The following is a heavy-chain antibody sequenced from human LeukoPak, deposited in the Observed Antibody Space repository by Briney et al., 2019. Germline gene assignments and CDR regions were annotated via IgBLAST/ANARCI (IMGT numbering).Heavy chain of an antibody. Sequence: LSGGSLRLSCAASGFTFSTYLMHWVRQAPGKGLVWVSRTNSDGSRTDYADSVKGRFTISRDNAENTLYLQMNSLRVEDTAVYYCARDRGINMVRGVIDYWGQGTLVTVSS. CDR2: TNSDGSRT. CDR3: ARDRGINMVRGVIDY. CDR1: GFTFSTYL. V-gene: IGHV3-74*01. D-gene: IGHD3-10*01. J-gene: IGHJ4*02.